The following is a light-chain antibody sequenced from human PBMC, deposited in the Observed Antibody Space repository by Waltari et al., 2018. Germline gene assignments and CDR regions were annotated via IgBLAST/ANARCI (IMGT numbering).Light chain of an antibody. CDR3: QQYNNWPRT. CDR2: GAS. Sequence: IVITQSPATLSVSPGERATLSCRASQSVNSKLFWFQQRPGQAPRLLMYGASTRATGIPARFSGSGSGTEFTLTISSLQSEDFAVYYCQQYNNWPRTFGQGTKVEIK. CDR1: QSVNSK. J-gene: IGKJ1*01. V-gene: IGKV3-15*01.